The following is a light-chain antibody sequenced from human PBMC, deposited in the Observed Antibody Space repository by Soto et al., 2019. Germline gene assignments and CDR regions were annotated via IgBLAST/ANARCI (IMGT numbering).Light chain of an antibody. J-gene: IGKJ1*01. Sequence: DIQMTQSPSPLPASVGDSVTITCRASQTIKTYLNWYRHKPGKAPELLIYAASRLQSGVASRFSGSGSGTYFILTISSLQPDDLATYYCQQTYTAPGTFGQGTKVEI. CDR3: QQTYTAPGT. CDR1: QTIKTY. CDR2: AAS. V-gene: IGKV1-39*01.